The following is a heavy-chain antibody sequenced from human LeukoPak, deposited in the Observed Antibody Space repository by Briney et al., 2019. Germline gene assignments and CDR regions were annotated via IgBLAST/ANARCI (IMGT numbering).Heavy chain of an antibody. CDR3: AGHDSSGTYFQH. CDR2: IYYSGST. D-gene: IGHD3-22*01. J-gene: IGHJ1*01. Sequence: SETLPLTCTVSGGSISSYYWSWIRQPPGKGLEWIGYIYYSGSTNYNPSLRSRVTISVDTSKNQFSLKLSSVTAADTAVYYCAGHDSSGTYFQHWGQGTLVTVSS. CDR1: GGSISSYY. V-gene: IGHV4-59*01.